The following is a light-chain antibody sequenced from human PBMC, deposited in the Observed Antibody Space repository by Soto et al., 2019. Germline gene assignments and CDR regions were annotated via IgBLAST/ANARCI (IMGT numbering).Light chain of an antibody. CDR1: QSIFYISNNKNY. Sequence: DIVMTQSPDSLAVSLCERATINCKSSQSIFYISNNKNYLAWYQQKPGQPPKLLIYWASTRASGVPDRFIGSGSGRDFTLTISSLQAEDVAVYYCQQYSSTRTFGQGTKVDIK. V-gene: IGKV4-1*01. J-gene: IGKJ1*01. CDR2: WAS. CDR3: QQYSSTRT.